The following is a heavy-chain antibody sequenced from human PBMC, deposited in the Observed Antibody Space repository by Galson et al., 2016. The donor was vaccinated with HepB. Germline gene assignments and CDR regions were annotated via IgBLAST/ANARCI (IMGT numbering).Heavy chain of an antibody. J-gene: IGHJ6*02. CDR2: IILVFGTV. D-gene: IGHD3-3*01. CDR3: ARLRSPTFGAPLYGMDV. CDR1: GGTFNNYA. Sequence: SVKVSCKASGGTFNNYAISWVRQAPGQGLEWMGRIILVFGTVNYAQKFQGRVTITADESTSTAYMEVSSLTFEDTAVYYRARLRSPTFGAPLYGMDVWGQGTTVTVSS. V-gene: IGHV1-69*13.